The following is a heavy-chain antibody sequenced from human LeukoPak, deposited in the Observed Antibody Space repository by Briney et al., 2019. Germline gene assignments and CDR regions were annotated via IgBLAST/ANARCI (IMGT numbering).Heavy chain of an antibody. D-gene: IGHD6-6*01. Sequence: GGSLKLSCAASGFSVTSNHMNWVRQAPGKGLEWVSIIYTGGTTHYADSLNDRFTISRDDSINTLYLQMNSLRAEDTAVYYCARDSSSYYFDYWGQGTLVTVSS. CDR2: IYTGGTT. CDR1: GFSVTSNH. J-gene: IGHJ4*02. CDR3: ARDSSSYYFDY. V-gene: IGHV3-66*01.